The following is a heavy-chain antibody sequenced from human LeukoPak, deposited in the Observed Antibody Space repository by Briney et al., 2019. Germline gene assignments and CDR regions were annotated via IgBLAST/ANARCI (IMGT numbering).Heavy chain of an antibody. D-gene: IGHD4-17*01. J-gene: IGHJ4*02. CDR3: ARDQSGYYGDYVYFDY. CDR1: GYTFTSYA. Sequence: GASVKVSCKASGYTFTSYAISWVRQAPGQGLEWMGRIIPIFGTANYAQKFQGRVTITTDESTSTAYMELSSLRSEDTAVYYCARDQSGYYGDYVYFDYWGQGTLVTVSS. CDR2: IIPIFGTA. V-gene: IGHV1-69*05.